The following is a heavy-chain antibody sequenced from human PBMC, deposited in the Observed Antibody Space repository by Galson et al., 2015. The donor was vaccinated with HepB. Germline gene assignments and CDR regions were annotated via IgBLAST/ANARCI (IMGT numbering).Heavy chain of an antibody. CDR3: ASSPGGVYWHVVHFDY. CDR1: GGSISSSSYY. D-gene: IGHD1-26*01. V-gene: IGHV4-39*01. CDR2: IYYSGST. J-gene: IGHJ4*02. Sequence: LSLTCTVSGGSISSSSYYWGWIRQPPGKGLEWIGSIYYSGSTYYNPSLKSRVTISVDTSKNQFSLKLSSVTAADTAVYYCASSPGGVYWHVVHFDYWGQGTLVTVSS.